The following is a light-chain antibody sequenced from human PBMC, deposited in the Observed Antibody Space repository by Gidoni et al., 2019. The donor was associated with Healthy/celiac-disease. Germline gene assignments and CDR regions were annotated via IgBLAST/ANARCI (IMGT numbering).Light chain of an antibody. CDR3: QQYNNWPPLFT. J-gene: IGKJ3*01. V-gene: IGKV3-15*01. CDR2: GAS. CDR1: QSVSSN. Sequence: EIVMTQSPPTLSVSPGERATLSCRASQSVSSNLAWYQQKPGQAPRLLIYGASTRATGIPARFSGSGSGTEFTLTISSLQSEDVAVYYCQQYNNWPPLFTFGPGTKVEIK.